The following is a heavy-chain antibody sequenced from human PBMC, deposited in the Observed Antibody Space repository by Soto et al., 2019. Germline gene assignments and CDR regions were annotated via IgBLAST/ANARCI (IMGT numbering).Heavy chain of an antibody. V-gene: IGHV3-66*01. D-gene: IGHD5-12*01. J-gene: IGHJ4*02. CDR1: GFTVSSNY. Sequence: EVPLVESGGGLVEPGGSLRLSCAASGFTVSSNYMSWVRQAPGKGLEGVSVIYSGGSTYYADSVKGRFTISRDNSKNTLYLQMNSLRAEDTAVYYCARGLYSGWHYFDYWGQGTLVTVSS. CDR2: IYSGGST. CDR3: ARGLYSGWHYFDY.